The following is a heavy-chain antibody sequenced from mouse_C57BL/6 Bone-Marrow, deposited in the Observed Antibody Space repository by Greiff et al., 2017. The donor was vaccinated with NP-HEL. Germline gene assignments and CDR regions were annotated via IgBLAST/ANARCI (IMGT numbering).Heavy chain of an antibody. CDR3: ARDYDYLYWYFDV. CDR2: IYPRSGNT. D-gene: IGHD2-4*01. V-gene: IGHV1-81*01. J-gene: IGHJ1*03. Sequence: LVESGAELARPGASVKLSCKASGYTFTSYGISWVKQRTGQGLEWIGEIYPRSGNTYYNEKFKGKATLTADKSSSTAYMELRSLSSEDSAVYFCARDYDYLYWYFDVWGTGTTVTVSS. CDR1: GYTFTSYG.